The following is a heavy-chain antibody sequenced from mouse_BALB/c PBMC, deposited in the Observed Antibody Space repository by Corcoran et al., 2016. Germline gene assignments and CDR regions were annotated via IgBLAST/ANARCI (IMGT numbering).Heavy chain of an antibody. D-gene: IGHD4-1*01. CDR2: INPGSSTR. CDR3: ARLTGTGAMDY. J-gene: IGHJ4*01. Sequence: EVKLLESGGGLVQPGGSLNLSCAASGFDFSRYWMSWARQAPGKGQEWIGEINPGSSTRNYTPSLKDKFIISRDNAKNTLYLQMSKVRSDDTSLYYCARLTGTGAMDYWGQGTSVTVSS. V-gene: IGHV4-2*02. CDR1: GFDFSRYW.